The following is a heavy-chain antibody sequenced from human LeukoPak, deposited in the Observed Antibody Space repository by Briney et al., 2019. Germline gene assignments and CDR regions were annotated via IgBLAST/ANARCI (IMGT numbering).Heavy chain of an antibody. D-gene: IGHD6-6*01. Sequence: SETLSLTCTVSGGSISDYYWSWIRQPPGKGLEWIGYVYYSGSTSYNPSLKSRDTISVDTSKNQFSLKVSSVTAADTALYYCARGHLVFAYWGQGTLVTVSS. J-gene: IGHJ4*02. CDR1: GGSISDYY. CDR3: ARGHLVFAY. CDR2: VYYSGST. V-gene: IGHV4-59*01.